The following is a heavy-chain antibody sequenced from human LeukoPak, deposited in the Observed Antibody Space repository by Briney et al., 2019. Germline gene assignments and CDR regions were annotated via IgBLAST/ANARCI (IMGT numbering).Heavy chain of an antibody. CDR1: GFTFSGYS. D-gene: IGHD3-22*01. V-gene: IGHV3-48*01. Sequence: GGSLTLSCAVSGFTFSGYSMKWVRQAPGGVLEWVSYIISSATTIYHADSVKGRFTVSRDNAKNSLYLQMDSLRVEDTAVYYCATDREDYDSSGYYLSDAFDIWGQGTMVTVSS. J-gene: IGHJ3*02. CDR3: ATDREDYDSSGYYLSDAFDI. CDR2: IISSATTI.